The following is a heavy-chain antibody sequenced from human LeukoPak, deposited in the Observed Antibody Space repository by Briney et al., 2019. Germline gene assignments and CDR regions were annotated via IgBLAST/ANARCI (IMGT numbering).Heavy chain of an antibody. J-gene: IGHJ5*02. Sequence: ASVKVSCKASGYTFTGYYMHWVRQAPGQGPEWMGWINPSSGGTNYAQKFQGRVTMTRDTSLSTVCMELSRLRSDDTAVYYCATQATSGWHFSWGQGTLVTVSS. CDR2: INPSSGGT. V-gene: IGHV1-2*02. CDR1: GYTFTGYY. D-gene: IGHD6-19*01. CDR3: ATQATSGWHFS.